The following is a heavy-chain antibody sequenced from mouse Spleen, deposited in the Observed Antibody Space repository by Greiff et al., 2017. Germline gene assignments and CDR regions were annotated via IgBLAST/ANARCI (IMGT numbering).Heavy chain of an antibody. J-gene: IGHJ2*01. CDR3: ARSVGYFDY. V-gene: IGHV1-19*01. CDR2: INPYNGGT. Sequence: EVKLQQSGPVLVKPGASVKMSCKASGYTFTDYYMNWVKQSHGKSLEWIGVINPYNGGTSYNQKFKGKATLTVDKSSSTAYMELNSLTSEDSAVYYCARSVGYFDYWGQGTTLTVSS. CDR1: GYTFTDYY.